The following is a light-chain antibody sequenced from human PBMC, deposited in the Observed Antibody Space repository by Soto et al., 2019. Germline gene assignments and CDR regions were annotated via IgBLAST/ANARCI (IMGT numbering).Light chain of an antibody. CDR1: SSDIGAYNY. CDR3: TSWTTSTTMI. J-gene: IGLJ2*01. Sequence: QSVLTQPASVSGSPGQSITISCTGTSSDIGAYNYVSWYQQHPGKAPKIMIYDVNIRPSGVSNRFSGSKSGNTASLTISGLQAEDEADYYCTSWTTSTTMIFGGGTKLTVL. CDR2: DVN. V-gene: IGLV2-14*03.